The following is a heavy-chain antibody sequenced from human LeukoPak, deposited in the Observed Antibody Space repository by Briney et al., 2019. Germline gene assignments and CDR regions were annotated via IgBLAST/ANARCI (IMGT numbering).Heavy chain of an antibody. D-gene: IGHD6-13*01. CDR2: IWYDGSNK. J-gene: IGHJ4*02. V-gene: IGHV3-33*01. Sequence: PGRSLRLSCAASGFTFSSYGMHWVRQAPGKGLEWVAVIWYDGSNKYYADSVKGRFTISRDNSKNTLYLQMNSLRAEDTAVYYCARAGDSSSWYGSDYWGQGTLVTVSS. CDR1: GFTFSSYG. CDR3: ARAGDSSSWYGSDY.